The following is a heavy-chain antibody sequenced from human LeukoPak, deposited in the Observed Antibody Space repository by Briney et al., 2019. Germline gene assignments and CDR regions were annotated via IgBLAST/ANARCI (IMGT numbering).Heavy chain of an antibody. J-gene: IGHJ5*02. D-gene: IGHD6-19*01. V-gene: IGHV3-30*18. CDR1: GFTFSSYG. Sequence: GGSLRLSCAASGFTFSSYGMHWVRQAPGKGLEWVAVISYDGSNKYYADSVKGRFTISRDNSKNTLYLQMNSLRAEDTAVYYCAKVKAVAGTTEFDPWGQGTLVTVSS. CDR2: ISYDGSNK. CDR3: AKVKAVAGTTEFDP.